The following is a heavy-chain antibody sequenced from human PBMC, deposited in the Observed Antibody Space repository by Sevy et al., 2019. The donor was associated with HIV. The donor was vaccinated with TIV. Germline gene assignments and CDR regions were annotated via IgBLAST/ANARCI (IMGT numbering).Heavy chain of an antibody. J-gene: IGHJ4*02. V-gene: IGHV3-48*01. D-gene: IGHD6-19*01. Sequence: GGSLRLSCAASGFTFSTYSMNWVRQAPGKGLEWVSYITISSSTIYYADSVKGRFTISRDNAKNSLYLQMNSLRAEDTAVYYCARGGVTAGTSHFDFWGQGALVTVSS. CDR2: ITISSSTI. CDR1: GFTFSTYS. CDR3: ARGGVTAGTSHFDF.